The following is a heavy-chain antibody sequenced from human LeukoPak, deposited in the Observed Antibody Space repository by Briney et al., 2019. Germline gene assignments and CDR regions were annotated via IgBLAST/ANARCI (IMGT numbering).Heavy chain of an antibody. J-gene: IGHJ3*02. CDR2: IFHSGST. D-gene: IGHD4-17*01. CDR3: ARLSPTVTTGDAFDI. Sequence: SETLSLTCTVSGYSISRAYYWAWIRQPPGKGLEWIGKIFHSGSTDYNPPLKSRVTISVDTSKNQFSLKLSSVTAADTAVYYCARLSPTVTTGDAFDIWGQGTMVTVSS. V-gene: IGHV4-38-2*02. CDR1: GYSISRAYY.